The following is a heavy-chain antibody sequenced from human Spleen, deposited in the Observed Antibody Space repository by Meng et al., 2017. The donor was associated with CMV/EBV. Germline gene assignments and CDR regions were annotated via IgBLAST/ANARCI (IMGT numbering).Heavy chain of an antibody. CDR1: GYTFTSYV. CDR3: ARQRKGYDFWSGYWDY. CDR2: MNTDIGNT. D-gene: IGHD3-3*01. J-gene: IGHJ4*02. Sequence: SGYTFTSYVLHWVRQAPGQRLEWMGWMNTDIGNTKYAQTFQGRVTITRDTSANTAYMELSSLRSEDTAVYYCARQRKGYDFWSGYWDYWGQGTLVTVSS. V-gene: IGHV1-3*04.